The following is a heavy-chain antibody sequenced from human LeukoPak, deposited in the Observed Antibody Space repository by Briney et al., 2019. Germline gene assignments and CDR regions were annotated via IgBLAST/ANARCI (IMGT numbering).Heavy chain of an antibody. Sequence: ASVKVSCKASGYTFTSYDINWVRQATGQGLEWMGWMNPNSGNTGYAQKFQGRVTITRNTSISTAYMELSSLRSEDTAVYYCARVRGRSSWYYFDYWGQGTLVTVSS. D-gene: IGHD6-13*01. J-gene: IGHJ4*02. CDR3: ARVRGRSSWYYFDY. V-gene: IGHV1-8*03. CDR2: MNPNSGNT. CDR1: GYTFTSYD.